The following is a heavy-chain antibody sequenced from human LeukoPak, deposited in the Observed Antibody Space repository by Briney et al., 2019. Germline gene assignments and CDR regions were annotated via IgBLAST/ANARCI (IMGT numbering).Heavy chain of an antibody. Sequence: PGGSLRLSCAASGFTFSSYWMSWVRQAPGKGLEWVANIKQDGSEKYYVDSVKGRFTISRDNAKNSLYLQMNSLRAEDTAVYYCARLKDGRGYYFDYWGQETLVTVSS. J-gene: IGHJ4*02. V-gene: IGHV3-7*01. D-gene: IGHD2-15*01. CDR3: ARLKDGRGYYFDY. CDR1: GFTFSSYW. CDR2: IKQDGSEK.